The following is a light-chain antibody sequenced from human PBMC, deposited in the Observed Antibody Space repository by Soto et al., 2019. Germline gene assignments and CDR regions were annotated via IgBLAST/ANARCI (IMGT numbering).Light chain of an antibody. V-gene: IGKV3-15*01. Sequence: DILMTQSPATLSASPGERATLTCRASQSISSNLAWYQQKPGQAPRLLIYGASTRATGIPARFSGSGSGTEFTLTISSLQSEDFAVYYCQQYNNCPPLTFGGGTKVEIK. CDR1: QSISSN. J-gene: IGKJ4*01. CDR2: GAS. CDR3: QQYNNCPPLT.